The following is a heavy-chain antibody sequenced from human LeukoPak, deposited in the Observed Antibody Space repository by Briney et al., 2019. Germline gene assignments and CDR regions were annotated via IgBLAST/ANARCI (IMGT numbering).Heavy chain of an antibody. V-gene: IGHV3-7*01. CDR2: IKQDGSEK. J-gene: IGHJ4*02. Sequence: GGSLRLSCAASGFTFSSYWMSWVRQTPEKGLGWVANIKQDGSEKYYVDSVNGRFTNSRDNAKNSMFLQMNSLRAEDTAVYYCVRDGRSGWRFDHWGQGTRVTVSS. D-gene: IGHD6-19*01. CDR1: GFTFSSYW. CDR3: VRDGRSGWRFDH.